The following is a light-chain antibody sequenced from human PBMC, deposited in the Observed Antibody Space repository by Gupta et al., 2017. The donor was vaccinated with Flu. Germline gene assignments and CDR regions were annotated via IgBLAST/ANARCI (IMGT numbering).Light chain of an antibody. CDR3: QQRTNWPPFS. Sequence: EIVLTQSPATLSLSPGERATLSCRASQSVSNSLAWFQQRPGQAPRLLIYDTSLRATGIPPRFSGSGSGKDFTLTISSLEPEDFAVYYCQQRTNWPPFSFGQGTKLEI. J-gene: IGKJ2*03. CDR1: QSVSNS. CDR2: DTS. V-gene: IGKV3-11*01.